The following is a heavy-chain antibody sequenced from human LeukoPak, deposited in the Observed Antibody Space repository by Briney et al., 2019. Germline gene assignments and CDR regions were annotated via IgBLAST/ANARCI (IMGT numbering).Heavy chain of an antibody. Sequence: GGSLRLSCEGSAFIFSGHWMNWVRQTPGKGLEWVASIKEDGSERQYVDSVKGRFSISRDNTKGSLFLQLNSLRAEDTAVYYCAKDLGPGHMVRGVIISYYYYGMDVWGQGTTVTVSS. J-gene: IGHJ6*02. D-gene: IGHD3-10*01. V-gene: IGHV3-7*03. CDR3: AKDLGPGHMVRGVIISYYYYGMDV. CDR2: IKEDGSER. CDR1: AFIFSGHW.